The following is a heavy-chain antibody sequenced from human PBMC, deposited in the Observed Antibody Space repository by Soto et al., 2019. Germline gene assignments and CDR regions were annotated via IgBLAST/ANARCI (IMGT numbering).Heavy chain of an antibody. CDR3: ARVEYSYGYVDY. CDR2: IYYSGST. CDR1: GGSISSGDYY. D-gene: IGHD5-18*01. J-gene: IGHJ4*02. V-gene: IGHV4-30-4*01. Sequence: PSETLSLTCTVSGGSISSGDYYWSWIRQPPGKGLEWIGYIYYSGSTYYNPSLKSRVTISVDTSKNQFSLKLSSVTAADTAVYYCARVEYSYGYVDYWGQGTLVTVSS.